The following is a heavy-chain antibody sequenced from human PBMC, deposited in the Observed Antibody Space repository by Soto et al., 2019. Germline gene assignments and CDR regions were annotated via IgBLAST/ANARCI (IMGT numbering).Heavy chain of an antibody. CDR3: ARVPGLGWFDP. V-gene: IGHV4-59*01. Sequence: ETLSLTCTVSGGSISSYYWSWIRQPPGKGLEWIGYIYYSGSTNYNPSLKSRVTISVDTSKNQFSLKLSSVTAADTAVYYCARVPGLGWFDPWGQGTLVTVSS. D-gene: IGHD3-16*01. CDR2: IYYSGST. J-gene: IGHJ5*02. CDR1: GGSISSYY.